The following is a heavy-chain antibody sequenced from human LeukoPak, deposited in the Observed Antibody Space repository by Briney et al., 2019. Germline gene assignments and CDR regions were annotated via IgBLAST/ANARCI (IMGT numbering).Heavy chain of an antibody. CDR1: GFSFSSYW. CDR3: ASTRRDGYNYWAY. D-gene: IGHD5-24*01. J-gene: IGHJ4*02. V-gene: IGHV3-74*01. Sequence: GGSLRLSCAASGFSFSSYWMHWIRQAPGKGLVWVSRINTDGSSTNYADSVKGRFTISRDNAKNTLYLQMNSLRPEDTAVYYCASTRRDGYNYWAYWGQGTLVTVSS. CDR2: INTDGSST.